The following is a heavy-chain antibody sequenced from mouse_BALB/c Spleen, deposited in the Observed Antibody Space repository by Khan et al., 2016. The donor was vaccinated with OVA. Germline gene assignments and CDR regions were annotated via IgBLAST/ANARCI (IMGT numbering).Heavy chain of an antibody. CDR1: GYTFTSYT. D-gene: IGHD2-14*01. CDR2: INPSNGYT. Sequence: QVQLQQSGAELARPGASVKMSCKASGYTFTSYTIHWIKLRPGQGLEWIGYINPSNGYTNYNQKFKDKATLTADKSSTTAYMQLSSLTSDDSAVYNCARDGAYYRNDGWFAYWGQGTLVTVSA. V-gene: IGHV1-4*01. J-gene: IGHJ3*01. CDR3: ARDGAYYRNDGWFAY.